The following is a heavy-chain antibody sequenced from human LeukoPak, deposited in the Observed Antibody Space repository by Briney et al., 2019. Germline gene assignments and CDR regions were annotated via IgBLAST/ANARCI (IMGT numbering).Heavy chain of an antibody. Sequence: GGSLRLSCAASGFTFSSYSMNWVRQAPGKGLEWVSSISSSSSYIYYADSVKGRFTISRDNAKNSLYLQMNSLRAEETAVYYCAREILDYDFWSGPTPFDPWGQGTLVTVSS. V-gene: IGHV3-21*01. D-gene: IGHD3-3*01. J-gene: IGHJ5*02. CDR1: GFTFSSYS. CDR2: ISSSSSYI. CDR3: AREILDYDFWSGPTPFDP.